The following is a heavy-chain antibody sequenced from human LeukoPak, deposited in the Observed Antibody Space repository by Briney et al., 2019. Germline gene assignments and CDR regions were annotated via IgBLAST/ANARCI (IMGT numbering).Heavy chain of an antibody. Sequence: PSETLSLTCTVSGGSISSGGYYWSWIRQHPGKGLEWIGYIYYSGSTYYNPSLKSRVTISVDTSKNQFSLKLSSVTAADTAVYYCARHDYGGKDDYFDYWGQGTLVTVSS. CDR2: IYYSGST. D-gene: IGHD4-17*01. CDR1: GGSISSGGYY. CDR3: ARHDYGGKDDYFDY. V-gene: IGHV4-31*03. J-gene: IGHJ4*02.